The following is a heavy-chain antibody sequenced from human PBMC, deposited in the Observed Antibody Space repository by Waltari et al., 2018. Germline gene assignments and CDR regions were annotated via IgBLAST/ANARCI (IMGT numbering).Heavy chain of an antibody. CDR3: AREGGYGSGSYYYYYGMDV. Sequence: QVQLVQSGAEVKKPGASVKVSCKASGYTFTGYYMHWVRQAPGQGLEWMGRINPNSGGTNYAQKFQGRVTMTRDTSISTAYMELSRLRSDDTAVYYCAREGGYGSGSYYYYYGMDVWGQGTTVTVSS. V-gene: IGHV1-2*06. CDR2: INPNSGGT. D-gene: IGHD3-10*01. CDR1: GYTFTGYY. J-gene: IGHJ6*02.